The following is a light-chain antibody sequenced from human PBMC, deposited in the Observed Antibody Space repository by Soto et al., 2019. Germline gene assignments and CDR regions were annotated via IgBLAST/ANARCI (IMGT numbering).Light chain of an antibody. Sequence: EIVLTQSPGTLSLSPGERATLSCRASQSVSSSYLAWYQQKPGQAPRLLMYGASSRATGIPDRFSGSGSGTDFTLSISRLEPEDFAVYYCQQYGSSPRTFGQGTTLEIK. CDR3: QQYGSSPRT. CDR2: GAS. J-gene: IGKJ2*01. V-gene: IGKV3-20*01. CDR1: QSVSSSY.